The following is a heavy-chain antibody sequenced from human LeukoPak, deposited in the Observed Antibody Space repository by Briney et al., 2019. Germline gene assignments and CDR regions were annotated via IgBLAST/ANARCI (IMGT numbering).Heavy chain of an antibody. Sequence: GSLRLSCVASGFTFDDYGMIWVRHAPGKGLEWVSAISGSGGSTYYADSVKGRFTISRDNYKNTLYLQMNSLRAEHTGVYYCAKDPYYYDSSGYYGYWGQGTLVTVSS. CDR2: ISGSGGST. J-gene: IGHJ4*02. V-gene: IGHV3-23*01. CDR1: GFTFDDYG. D-gene: IGHD3-22*01. CDR3: AKDPYYYDSSGYYGY.